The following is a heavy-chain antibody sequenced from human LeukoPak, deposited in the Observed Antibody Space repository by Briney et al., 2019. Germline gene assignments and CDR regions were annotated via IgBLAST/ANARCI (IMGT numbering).Heavy chain of an antibody. V-gene: IGHV3-23*01. D-gene: IGHD5-24*01. CDR2: ITASGTAM. Sequence: GGSLRLSCAASGLTFSSYSMNWVRQAPGKGLEWVSHITASGTAMFYADSVKGRFTISRDNSKNTLYLQMNSLRAEDTAVYYCANHRWLQREFYYFDYWGQGTLVTVSS. J-gene: IGHJ4*02. CDR1: GLTFSSYS. CDR3: ANHRWLQREFYYFDY.